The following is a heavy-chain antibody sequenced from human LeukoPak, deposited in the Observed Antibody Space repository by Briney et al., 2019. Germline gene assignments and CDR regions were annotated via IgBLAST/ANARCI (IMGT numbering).Heavy chain of an antibody. Sequence: GASVKVSCKASGYTFTSYYMHWVRQAPGQGLEWMGIINPSGGSTSYAQKFQGRVTMTRDTSTSTVYVGLSSLRSGDTAVYYCAIREQWLVHADAFDIWGQGTMVTVSS. CDR2: INPSGGST. D-gene: IGHD6-19*01. J-gene: IGHJ3*02. CDR3: AIREQWLVHADAFDI. V-gene: IGHV1-46*01. CDR1: GYTFTSYY.